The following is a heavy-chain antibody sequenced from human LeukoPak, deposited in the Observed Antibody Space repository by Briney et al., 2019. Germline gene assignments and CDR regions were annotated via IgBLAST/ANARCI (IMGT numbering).Heavy chain of an antibody. CDR1: GFTFSSYA. D-gene: IGHD3-3*01. J-gene: IGHJ6*03. V-gene: IGHV3-23*01. CDR2: ISGSGGST. Sequence: GGSLRLSCAASGFTFSSYAMSWVRQAPGKGLEWVSAISGSGGSTYYADSVKGRFTISRDNSKNTLYLQMNSLRAEDTAVYYCAKSGSRFLEWLQNPYMDVWGKGTTVTVS. CDR3: AKSGSRFLEWLQNPYMDV.